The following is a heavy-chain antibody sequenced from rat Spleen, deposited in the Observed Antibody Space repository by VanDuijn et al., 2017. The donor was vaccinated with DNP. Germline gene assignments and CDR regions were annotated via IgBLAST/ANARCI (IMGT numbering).Heavy chain of an antibody. Sequence: EVHLVESGGGLVQPGRSLKLSCVASGFTFSKYGMAWVRQAPTKGLEWVASISTGGGNTYYRDSVKGRFTISRDNAKNTQYLQIDSLRSEDSATYYCASNNYFDYWGQGVMVTVSS. CDR1: GFTFSKYG. J-gene: IGHJ2*01. CDR3: ASNNYFDY. V-gene: IGHV5S13*01. CDR2: ISTGGGNT.